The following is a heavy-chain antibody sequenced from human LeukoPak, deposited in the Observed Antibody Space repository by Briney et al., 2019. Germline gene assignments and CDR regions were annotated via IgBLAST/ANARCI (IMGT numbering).Heavy chain of an antibody. CDR1: GFTFSSYE. CDR2: IYYSGST. V-gene: IGHV4-39*07. D-gene: IGHD2-21*02. J-gene: IGHJ4*02. CDR3: ARGVTLGY. Sequence: GSLRLSCAASGFTFSSYEMNWVRQPPGKGLEWIGSIYYSGSTYYNPSLKSRVTISVDTSKNQFSLKLSSVTAAETAVYYCARGVTLGYWGQGTLVTVSS.